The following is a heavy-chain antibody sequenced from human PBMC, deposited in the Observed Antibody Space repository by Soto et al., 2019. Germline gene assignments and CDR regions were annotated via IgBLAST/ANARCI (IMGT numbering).Heavy chain of an antibody. D-gene: IGHD6-19*01. J-gene: IGHJ4*02. CDR3: AKDINPRQWLALFDY. CDR1: GFTFDDYA. CDR2: ISWNSGNI. V-gene: IGHV3-9*01. Sequence: EVQLVDSGGGLVQPGRSLRLSCAASGFTFDDYAMHWVRQAPGKGLEWVSGISWNSGNIGYADSVKGSFTISRDNVKNSLYVQMNSLRAEDTALYYCAKDINPRQWLALFDYWGQGTLVTVSS.